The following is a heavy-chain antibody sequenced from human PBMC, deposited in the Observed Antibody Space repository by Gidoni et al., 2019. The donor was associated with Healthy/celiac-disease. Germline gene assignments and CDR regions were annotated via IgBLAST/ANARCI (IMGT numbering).Heavy chain of an antibody. CDR1: GGSFSGYY. D-gene: IGHD6-19*01. CDR3: ARVGYSSGFGY. J-gene: IGHJ4*02. V-gene: IGHV4-34*01. CDR2: INHSGST. Sequence: QVQLQQWGAGLLKPSETLSLTCAVYGGSFSGYYWSWIRQPPGKGREWIGEINHSGSTNYNPSLKSRVTISVDTSKNQFSLKLSSVTAADTAVYYCARVGYSSGFGYWGQGTLVTVSS.